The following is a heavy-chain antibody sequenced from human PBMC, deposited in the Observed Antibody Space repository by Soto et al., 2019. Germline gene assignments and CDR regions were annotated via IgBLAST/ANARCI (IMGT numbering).Heavy chain of an antibody. CDR2: VNQDGSEK. Sequence: EVQLVESGGGLVQPGGSLRLSCEASGFTFSSYWMSWVRQAPGKGLEWVANVNQDGSEKYYVDSVKGRFTISRDNAKNSLYLRMNSLRAEDTAVYYCARVLGRGGPSIAARRFDYWGQGTLVTVSS. V-gene: IGHV3-7*01. CDR3: ARVLGRGGPSIAARRFDY. CDR1: GFTFSSYW. D-gene: IGHD6-6*01. J-gene: IGHJ4*02.